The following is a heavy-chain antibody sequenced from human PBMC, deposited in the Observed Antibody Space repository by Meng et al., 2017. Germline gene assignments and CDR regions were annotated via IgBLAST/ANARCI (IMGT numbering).Heavy chain of an antibody. V-gene: IGHV3-74*01. Sequence: GGSLRLSCGASGFNFGDYQMHWVRQSPGKGLEWISRIVSDGGITTYADSVKGRFTISRDNAQNTRYLQMNSLGAEDTAVYYCARDLGWGLFDYWGQGARVTVSS. CDR3: ARDLGWGLFDY. D-gene: IGHD2-21*02. J-gene: IGHJ4*02. CDR2: IVSDGGIT. CDR1: GFNFGDYQ.